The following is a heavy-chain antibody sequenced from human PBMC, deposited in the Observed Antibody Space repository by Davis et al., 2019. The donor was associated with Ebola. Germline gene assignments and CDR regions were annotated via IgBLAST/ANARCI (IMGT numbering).Heavy chain of an antibody. CDR2: ISSNGGNT. CDR3: ARDREYSSSGPYYYYGMDV. CDR1: GFTFSTYA. J-gene: IGHJ6*02. Sequence: GGSLRLSCVASGFTFSTYAMHWVRQAPGKGLEYVSAISSNGGNTYYANSVKGRFTISRDNSKNTLYLQMGSLRAEDMAVYYCARDREYSSSGPYYYYGMDVWGQGTTVTVSS. V-gene: IGHV3-64*01. D-gene: IGHD6-6*01.